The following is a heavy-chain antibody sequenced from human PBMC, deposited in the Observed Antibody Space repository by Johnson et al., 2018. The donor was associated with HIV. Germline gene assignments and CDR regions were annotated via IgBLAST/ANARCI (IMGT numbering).Heavy chain of an antibody. CDR1: GFTFSSNY. V-gene: IGHV3-66*01. D-gene: IGHD1-7*01. CDR2: IYSGGST. CDR3: ARAPQTYNGKYMMAFDM. J-gene: IGHJ3*02. Sequence: VQLVESGGGVVQPGKSLRLSCAASGFTFSSNYMSWVRQAPGKGLEWVSVIYSGGSTYYADSVKGRFTISRDISKNTLDLQMNSLRAEDTAVYYCARAPQTYNGKYMMAFDMWGQGRMVTVSP.